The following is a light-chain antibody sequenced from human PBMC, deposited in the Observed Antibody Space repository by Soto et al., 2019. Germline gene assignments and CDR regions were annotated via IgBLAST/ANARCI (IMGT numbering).Light chain of an antibody. CDR2: LGS. CDR1: QSLMHSNGYNY. J-gene: IGKJ4*01. CDR3: MQAVQTPLT. Sequence: DIVMTQSPLSLPVTPGEPASISCRSSQSLMHSNGYNYLDWYLQRPGQSPQLLIYLGSNRASGGPDRFSGSGSGTEFTLKISRVEAEDVGVYYCMQAVQTPLTFGGGTKVEIK. V-gene: IGKV2-28*01.